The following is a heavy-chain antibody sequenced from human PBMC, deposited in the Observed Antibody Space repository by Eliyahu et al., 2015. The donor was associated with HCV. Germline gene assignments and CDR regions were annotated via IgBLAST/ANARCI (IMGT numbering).Heavy chain of an antibody. D-gene: IGHD3-22*01. CDR3: ARDVGYYDSSGYFH. CDR1: GFTFSSYG. CDR2: IWYDGSNK. J-gene: IGHJ4*02. V-gene: IGHV3-33*01. Sequence: SLRLSCAASGFTFSSYGMHWVRQAPGKGLEWVAVIWYDGSNKYYADSVKGRFTISRDNSKNTLYLQMNSLRAEDTAVYYCARDVGYYDSSGYFHWGQGTLVTVSS.